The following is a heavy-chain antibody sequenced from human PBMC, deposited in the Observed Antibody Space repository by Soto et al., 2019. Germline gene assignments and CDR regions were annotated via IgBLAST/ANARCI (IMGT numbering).Heavy chain of an antibody. CDR1: GFTFSSYS. CDR3: ARDSYSGSYFGWGQDYFDY. D-gene: IGHD1-26*01. CDR2: ISSSSSYI. V-gene: IGHV3-21*01. Sequence: EVQLVESGGGPVKPGGSLRLSCAASGFTFSSYSMNWVRQAPGKGLEWVSSISSSSSYIYYADSVKGRFTISRDNAKNSLYLQMNSLRAEDTAVYYCARDSYSGSYFGWGQDYFDYWGQGTLVTVSS. J-gene: IGHJ4*02.